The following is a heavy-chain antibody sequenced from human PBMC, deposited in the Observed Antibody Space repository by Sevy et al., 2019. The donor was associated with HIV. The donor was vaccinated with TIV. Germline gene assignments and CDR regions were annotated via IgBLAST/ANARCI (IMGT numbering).Heavy chain of an antibody. J-gene: IGHJ5*02. CDR1: GGSISSYY. D-gene: IGHD6-13*01. CDR3: AREDIAAALTGGWFDP. CDR2: IYYSGST. Sequence: SETLSLTCTVSGGSISSYYWSWIRQPPGKGLEWLGYIYYSGSTNYNPSLKSRVTISVDTSKNQFSLKLSSVTAADTAVYCYAREDIAAALTGGWFDPWGQGTLVTVSS. V-gene: IGHV4-59*01.